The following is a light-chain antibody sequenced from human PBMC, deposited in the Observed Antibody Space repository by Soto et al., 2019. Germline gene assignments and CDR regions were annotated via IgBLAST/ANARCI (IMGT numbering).Light chain of an antibody. Sequence: DIQMTQSASSLPASVGDTVTFSCQASQDISKYLNWFQQKPVKAPKLLIYDVFNVETGVPSRFSGRGSGTDFTLIISNLQPEDFATYYCQQYDQLPITFGGGTKVDI. CDR1: QDISKY. V-gene: IGKV1-33*01. CDR3: QQYDQLPIT. CDR2: DVF. J-gene: IGKJ4*01.